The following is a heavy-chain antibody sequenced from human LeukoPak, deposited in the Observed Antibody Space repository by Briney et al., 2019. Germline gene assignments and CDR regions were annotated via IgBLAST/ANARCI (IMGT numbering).Heavy chain of an antibody. CDR2: ISYDGSHK. V-gene: IGHV3-30*03. CDR1: GFTFSDYG. J-gene: IGHJ3*02. Sequence: GGSLRLSCAASGFTFSDYGMHWVRQAPGKGLEWVALISYDGSHKDYTDSVKGRFTISRDNSKNTLYLQMNSLRAEDTAVYYCARGPDDPFDIWGQGTMVTVSS. CDR3: ARGPDDPFDI.